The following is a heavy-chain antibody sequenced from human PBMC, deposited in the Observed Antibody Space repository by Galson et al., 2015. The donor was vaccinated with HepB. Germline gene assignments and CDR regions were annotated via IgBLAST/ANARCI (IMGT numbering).Heavy chain of an antibody. D-gene: IGHD4-17*01. CDR3: ARSLRPHNWFDP. CDR1: GFTVSSNY. CDR2: IYSGGST. Sequence: SLRLSCAASGFTVSSNYMSWVRQAPGKGLEWVSVIYSGGSTYYADSAKGRFTISRDNSKNTLYLQMNSLRAEDTAVYYCARSLRPHNWFDPWGQGTLVTVSS. J-gene: IGHJ5*02. V-gene: IGHV3-53*01.